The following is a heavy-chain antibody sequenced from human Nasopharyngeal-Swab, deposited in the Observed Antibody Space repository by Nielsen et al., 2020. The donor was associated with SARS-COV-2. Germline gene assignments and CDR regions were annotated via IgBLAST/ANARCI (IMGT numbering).Heavy chain of an antibody. CDR2: IDWDDDK. CDR3: ARIRYDILTGYYIGFDY. D-gene: IGHD3-9*01. Sequence: SGPTLVKPTQTLTLTCTFSGFSLSTSGMCGSWIRQPPGKALEWLALIDWDDDKYYSTSLKTRLTTSKDTSKNQVVLTMTNMDPVDTATYYCARIRYDILTGYYIGFDYWGQGTLVTVSS. CDR1: GFSLSTSGMC. J-gene: IGHJ4*02. V-gene: IGHV2-70*01.